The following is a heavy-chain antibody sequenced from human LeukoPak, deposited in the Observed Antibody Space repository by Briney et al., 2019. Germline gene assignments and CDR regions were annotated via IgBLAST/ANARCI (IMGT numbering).Heavy chain of an antibody. CDR2: ISYDATNK. Sequence: GGSLRLSCAASGFTFSSSDMHWVRQAPGKGLEWVAVISYDATNKYYADSVKGRFTLSRDNSKNTLYLQMNTLRGEDTAVYYCAKASSNYFYYFEYWGQGTLVTVSS. J-gene: IGHJ4*02. V-gene: IGHV3-30*18. CDR3: AKASSNYFYYFEY. D-gene: IGHD2/OR15-2a*01. CDR1: GFTFSSSD.